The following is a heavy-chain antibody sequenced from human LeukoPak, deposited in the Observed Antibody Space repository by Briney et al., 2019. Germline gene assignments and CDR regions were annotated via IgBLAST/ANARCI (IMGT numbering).Heavy chain of an antibody. D-gene: IGHD4-11*01. CDR3: ARVKHDYSNWGDYYYYYMDV. CDR1: GYTFTSYG. CDR2: ISAYNGNT. V-gene: IGHV1-18*01. Sequence: ASVKVSRKASGYTFTSYGISWVRQAPGQGLEWMGWISAYNGNTNYAQNLQGRVTMTTDTSTSTAYMELRSLRSDDTAVYFCARVKHDYSNWGDYYYYYMDVWGKGTTVTVSS. J-gene: IGHJ6*03.